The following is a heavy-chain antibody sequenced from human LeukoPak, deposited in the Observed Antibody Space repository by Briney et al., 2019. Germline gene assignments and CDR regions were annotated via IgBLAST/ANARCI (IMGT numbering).Heavy chain of an antibody. V-gene: IGHV1-24*01. CDR2: FDPEDGGT. D-gene: IGHD1-26*01. CDR1: GYTLTELS. Sequence: ASVKVSCKVSGYTLTELSMHRVRQAPGKGLEWMGGFDPEDGGTIYAQKFQGRVTMTEDTSTDTAYMELSSLRSEDTAVYYCATGSGSYYVFDYWGQGTLVTVSS. J-gene: IGHJ4*02. CDR3: ATGSGSYYVFDY.